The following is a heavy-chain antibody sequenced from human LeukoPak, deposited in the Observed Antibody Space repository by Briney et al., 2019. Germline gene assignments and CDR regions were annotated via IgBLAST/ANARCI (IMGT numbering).Heavy chain of an antibody. CDR1: GGSISSYY. Sequence: PSETLSLACTVSGGSISSYYWNWIRQPPGKGLEWIGYIYYSGSTNYNPSLKSRVTISVDTSKNQFSLKLSSVTAADTAVYYCARGQWHYYDSSGYSGEFDYWGQGTLVTVSS. J-gene: IGHJ4*02. V-gene: IGHV4-59*01. CDR2: IYYSGST. D-gene: IGHD3-22*01. CDR3: ARGQWHYYDSSGYSGEFDY.